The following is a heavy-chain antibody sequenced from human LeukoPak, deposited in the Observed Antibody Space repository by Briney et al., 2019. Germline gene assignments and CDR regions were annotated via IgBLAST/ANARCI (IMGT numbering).Heavy chain of an antibody. J-gene: IGHJ3*02. CDR2: MYYSGST. Sequence: PSETLSLTCTVSGGSISSYYWSWIRQPPGKGLEWIGYMYYSGSTNYNSSLKSRVTISVDTSKNQFSLKLSSVTAADTAVYYCARVEILGGWPGAFDIWGQGTMVTVSS. CDR1: GGSISSYY. CDR3: ARVEILGGWPGAFDI. V-gene: IGHV4-59*01. D-gene: IGHD1-14*01.